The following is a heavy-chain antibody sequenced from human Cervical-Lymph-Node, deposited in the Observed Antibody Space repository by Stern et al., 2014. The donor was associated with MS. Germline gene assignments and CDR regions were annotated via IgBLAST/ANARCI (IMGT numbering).Heavy chain of an antibody. J-gene: IGHJ6*02. CDR3: TTLDRSYPYYYYGMDV. CDR2: IKSKTDGGTT. D-gene: IGHD1-26*01. CDR1: GFTFRNAW. Sequence: DVKLVQSGGGLVKSGGSLRLSCAASGFTFRNAWMTWIRQALGQGLEWVCRIKSKTDGGTTDYAAPVKGRFTISRDDSKNTLYLQMNSLKTEDTAVYYCTTLDRSYPYYYYGMDVWGQGTTVTVSS. V-gene: IGHV3-15*01.